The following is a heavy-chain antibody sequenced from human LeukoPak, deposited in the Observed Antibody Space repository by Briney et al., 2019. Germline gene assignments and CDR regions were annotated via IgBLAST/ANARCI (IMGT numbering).Heavy chain of an antibody. CDR1: GFTFSSYD. CDR3: ARQLPDYGVYYYGMDV. CDR2: ISASGGRT. V-gene: IGHV3-23*01. J-gene: IGHJ6*02. Sequence: PGGSLRLSCAASGFTFSSYDMSWVRQAPGKGLEWVSAISASGGRTYYGDSVKGRFTISRDNSKNTLYLQMNSLRVDDTAVYYCARQLPDYGVYYYGMDVWGQGTTVTVSS. D-gene: IGHD4-17*01.